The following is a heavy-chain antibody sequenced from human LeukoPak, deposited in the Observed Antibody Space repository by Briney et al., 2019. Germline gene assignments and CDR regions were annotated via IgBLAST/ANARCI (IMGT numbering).Heavy chain of an antibody. CDR2: ISSSGSTI. J-gene: IGHJ4*02. V-gene: IGHV3-11*01. CDR3: AKNIGCSSTSCYFDY. CDR1: GFTFSDYY. Sequence: GGSLRLSCAASGFTFSDYYMSWIRQAPGKGLEWVSYISSSGSTIYYADSVKGRFTISRDNAKNSLYLQMNSLRAEDTAMYYCAKNIGCSSTSCYFDYWGQGTLVTVSS. D-gene: IGHD2-2*01.